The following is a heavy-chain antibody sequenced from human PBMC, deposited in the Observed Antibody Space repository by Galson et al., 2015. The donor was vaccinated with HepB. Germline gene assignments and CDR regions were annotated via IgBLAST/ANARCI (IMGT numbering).Heavy chain of an antibody. D-gene: IGHD2-2*01. CDR2: TYFRSKWYY. CDR1: GDSVSGDIVS. J-gene: IGHJ4*02. V-gene: IGHV6-1*01. CDR3: AGAGYCRSTYCFFAY. Sequence: CAISGDSVSGDIVSWNCIRQSPSRGLEWLGRTYFRSKWYYDYAVSVKSRITINPDTSENQFSLQLHSVTPEDTAVYYCAGAGYCRSTYCFFAYWGQGTLVTVSS.